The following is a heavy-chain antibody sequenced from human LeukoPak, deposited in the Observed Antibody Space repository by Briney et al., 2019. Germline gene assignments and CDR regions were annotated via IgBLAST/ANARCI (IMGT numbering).Heavy chain of an antibody. D-gene: IGHD2-2*01. CDR2: IYPGDSDT. CDR3: ASYIVVVPAADLGYGYFDY. J-gene: IGHJ4*02. Sequence: GESLKISCKGSGYSFTSYWIGWVRQMPGKGLEWMGIIYPGDSDTRYSPSFQGQVTISADKSISTAYLQWSSLKASDTAMYYCASYIVVVPAADLGYGYFDYWGQGTLVTVSS. CDR1: GYSFTSYW. V-gene: IGHV5-51*01.